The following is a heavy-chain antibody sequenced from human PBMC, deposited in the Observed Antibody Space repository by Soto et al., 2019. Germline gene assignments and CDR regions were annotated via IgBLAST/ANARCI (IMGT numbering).Heavy chain of an antibody. Sequence: EVQLVESGGGFKQPGGSLRLSCAASGFIFRTYSMNWVRQVPGKGLEWISYISESSRTIFYADSVRGRFTVSRDNANSSLYLQRVSLRDEDTAIYYCARGLSWRRGPFDFWGQGTLVTVSS. CDR2: ISESSRTI. J-gene: IGHJ4*02. CDR3: ARGLSWRRGPFDF. D-gene: IGHD2-15*01. V-gene: IGHV3-48*02. CDR1: GFIFRTYS.